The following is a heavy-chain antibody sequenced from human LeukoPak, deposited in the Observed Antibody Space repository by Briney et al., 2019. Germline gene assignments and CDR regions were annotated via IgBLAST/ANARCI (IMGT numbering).Heavy chain of an antibody. D-gene: IGHD5-18*01. Sequence: PGGSLRLSWAASGSSVSSNYMSWVRQAPRKGVEWVSVIYSGGIYNDGTTNYGDSVKGRFTISRDNSKNTLYLQMNSLRAEDTAVYYCARRELLGYSYGLRTFNIWGQGTTVTVSS. V-gene: IGHV3-66*04. CDR1: GSSVSSNY. J-gene: IGHJ3*02. CDR3: ARRELLGYSYGLRTFNI. CDR2: IYSGGIYNDGTT.